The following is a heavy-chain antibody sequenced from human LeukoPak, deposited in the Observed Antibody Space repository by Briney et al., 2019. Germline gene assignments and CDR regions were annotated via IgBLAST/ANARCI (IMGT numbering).Heavy chain of an antibody. CDR1: GFTFSSYG. J-gene: IGHJ4*02. CDR2: ISGSGGFT. D-gene: IGHD6-19*01. V-gene: IGHV3-23*01. CDR3: ARDRYSSGWLPT. Sequence: PGGSLRLSCAASGFTFSSYGMSWVRQAPGKGLEWVSAISGSGGFTYYADSVKGRFTISRDNSKNTLYLQMNSLRAEDTAVYYCARDRYSSGWLPTWGQGTLVTVSS.